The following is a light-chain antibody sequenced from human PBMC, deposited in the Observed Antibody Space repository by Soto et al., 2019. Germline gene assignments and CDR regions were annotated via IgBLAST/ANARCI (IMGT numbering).Light chain of an antibody. J-gene: IGKJ5*01. V-gene: IGKV1-39*01. CDR2: AAS. Sequence: DIQMTQSPSSLSASVGDRVTITCLASQSISSYLNWYQQKPGKAPKLLIYAASSLQSGVPSRFSGSGSGTDFTLTISSLQPEDFATYYCQQSYSTPSITFAQGTRLAI. CDR1: QSISSY. CDR3: QQSYSTPSIT.